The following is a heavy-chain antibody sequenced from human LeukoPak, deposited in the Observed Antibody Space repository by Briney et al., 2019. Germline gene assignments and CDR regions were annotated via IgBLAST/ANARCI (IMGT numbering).Heavy chain of an antibody. J-gene: IGHJ4*02. CDR1: GFTFSSNS. Sequence: GGSLRLSCAASGFTFSSNSMNWVRQAPGKGLEWVSYISSRSSTIYYADSVKGRFTISRDNATNSLYLQMNTLRAEDTAVYYCARFPEGSSTWSIDFWGQGTLVTVSS. D-gene: IGHD6-13*01. CDR2: ISSRSSTI. V-gene: IGHV3-48*01. CDR3: ARFPEGSSTWSIDF.